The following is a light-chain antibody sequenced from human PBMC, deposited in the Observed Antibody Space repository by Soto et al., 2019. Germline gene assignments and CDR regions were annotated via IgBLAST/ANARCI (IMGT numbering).Light chain of an antibody. CDR3: QQRSNWPPWT. V-gene: IGKV3-11*01. J-gene: IGKJ1*01. Sequence: EIVLTQSPATLSLSPGERATLSCTASQSVSSFLAWYQQKPGQAPRLLIYDAFKRATGIPARFSGSGSGTDFTLTISSLEPEDSAVYYCQQRSNWPPWTVGQGTQVDIK. CDR2: DAF. CDR1: QSVSSF.